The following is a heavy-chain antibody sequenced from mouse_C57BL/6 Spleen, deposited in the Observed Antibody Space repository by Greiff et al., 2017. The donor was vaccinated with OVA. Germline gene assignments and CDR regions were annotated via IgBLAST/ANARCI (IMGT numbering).Heavy chain of an antibody. Sequence: EVQLQQSGPELVKPGDSVKISCKASGYSFTGYFMNWVMQSHGKSLEWIGRINPYNGDTFYNQKFKGKATLTVDKAASTAHMELLSLTSEDAADYYCARSYDVLGNYAMDYWGQGTSVTVSS. V-gene: IGHV1-20*01. CDR2: INPYNGDT. CDR3: ARSYDVLGNYAMDY. J-gene: IGHJ4*01. D-gene: IGHD2-12*01. CDR1: GYSFTGYF.